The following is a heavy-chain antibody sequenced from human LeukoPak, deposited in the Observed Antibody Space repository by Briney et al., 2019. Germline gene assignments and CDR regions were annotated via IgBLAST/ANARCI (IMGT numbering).Heavy chain of an antibody. D-gene: IGHD1-26*01. J-gene: IGHJ6*03. V-gene: IGHV3-30*02. CDR3: AKEVGATHYYYYYYMDV. CDR1: GFTFSSYG. CDR2: IRYDGSNK. Sequence: GGSLRLSCAASGFTFSSYGMHWVRQAPGKGLEWVAFIRYDGSNKYYADSVKGRFTISRDNSKNTLYLQMNSLRAEDTAVYYCAKEVGATHYYYYYYMDVWGKGTTVTVSS.